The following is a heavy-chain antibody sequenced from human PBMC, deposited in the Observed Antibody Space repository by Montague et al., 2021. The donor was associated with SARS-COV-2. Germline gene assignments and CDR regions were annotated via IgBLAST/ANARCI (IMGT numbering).Heavy chain of an antibody. V-gene: IGHV3-21*01. CDR1: GFTFSSYS. Sequence: SLRLSCAASGFTFSSYSMNWVRQAPGKGLEWVSSISSSSYIYYADSVEGRFTISRDNAKNSLYLQMNSLRAEDTAVYYCARNLGSGWAFFDYWGQGTLVTVSS. D-gene: IGHD6-19*01. CDR3: ARNLGSGWAFFDY. CDR2: ISSSSYI. J-gene: IGHJ4*02.